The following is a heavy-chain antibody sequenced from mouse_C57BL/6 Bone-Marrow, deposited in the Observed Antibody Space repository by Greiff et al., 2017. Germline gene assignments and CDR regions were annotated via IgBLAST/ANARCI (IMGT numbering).Heavy chain of an antibody. CDR1: GYTFTSYW. CDR2: IHPNSGST. J-gene: IGHJ1*03. Sequence: QVHVKQPGAELVKPGASVKLSCKASGYTFTSYWMHWVKQRPGQGLEWIGMIHPNSGSTNYNEKFKSKATLAVDKSSSTAYMQLSSLTSEDSAVYYCARKGGDYYGSSYWYFDVWGTGTTVTVSS. D-gene: IGHD1-1*01. CDR3: ARKGGDYYGSSYWYFDV. V-gene: IGHV1-64*01.